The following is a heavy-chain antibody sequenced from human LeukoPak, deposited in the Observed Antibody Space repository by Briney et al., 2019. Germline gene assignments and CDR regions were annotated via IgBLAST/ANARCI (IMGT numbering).Heavy chain of an antibody. V-gene: IGHV4-34*01. J-gene: IGHJ4*02. Sequence: SETLSLTCAVYGGSFSGYYWSWIRQPPGKGLEWIGEINHSGSTNYNPSLKSRVTISVDTSKNQFSLKLSSVTAADTAVYYCAKDRCRLGDCYFDYWGQGTLVTVSS. CDR1: GGSFSGYY. CDR3: AKDRCRLGDCYFDY. D-gene: IGHD2-21*02. CDR2: INHSGST.